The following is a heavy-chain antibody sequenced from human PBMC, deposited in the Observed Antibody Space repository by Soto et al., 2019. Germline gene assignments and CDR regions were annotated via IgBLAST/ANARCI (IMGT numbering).Heavy chain of an antibody. CDR1: GGSISSGGYY. J-gene: IGHJ6*02. Sequence: QVQLQESGPGLVKPSQTLSLTCTVSGGSISSGGYYWSWIRQHPGKGLEWIGYIYYSGSTYYNPSPKGRSTLAAATSKNQFSLKMRSVTAADPAVYYCASGTRLDHYSYGMDVWGQGTTVTVSS. CDR3: ASGTRLDHYSYGMDV. CDR2: IYYSGST. V-gene: IGHV4-31*03.